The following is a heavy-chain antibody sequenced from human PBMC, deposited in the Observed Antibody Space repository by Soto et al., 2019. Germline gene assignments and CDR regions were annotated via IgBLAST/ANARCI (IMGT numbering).Heavy chain of an antibody. Sequence: QVQLVQSGAEGKKPGSSVTVSCKASGGTFSSYAISWVRQAPGQGLEWMGRIIPFIGTANYAQKFQGRVTMTADESTSTAYMELTSLRSEDTAVECCARVVMATVPASYDYGMDVWGQGTTATVSS. CDR2: IIPFIGTA. D-gene: IGHD4-4*01. J-gene: IGHJ6*02. V-gene: IGHV1-69*18. CDR3: ARVVMATVPASYDYGMDV. CDR1: GGTFSSYA.